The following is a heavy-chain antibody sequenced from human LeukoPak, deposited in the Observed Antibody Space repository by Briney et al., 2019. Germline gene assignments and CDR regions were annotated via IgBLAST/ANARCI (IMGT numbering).Heavy chain of an antibody. CDR2: FDPEGGET. V-gene: IGHV1-24*01. J-gene: IGHJ5*02. Sequence: ASVTVSCKVSGYTLTELSMHWVRQAPGKGLEWMGGFDPEGGETIYAQKFQGRVTMTEDTSTDTAYMELSSLRSEDTAVYYCATVLPVLRFLEWSPGRFDPWGQGTLVTVSS. CDR1: GYTLTELS. D-gene: IGHD3-3*01. CDR3: ATVLPVLRFLEWSPGRFDP.